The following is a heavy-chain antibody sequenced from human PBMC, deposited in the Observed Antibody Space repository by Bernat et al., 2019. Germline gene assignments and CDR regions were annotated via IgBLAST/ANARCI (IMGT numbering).Heavy chain of an antibody. J-gene: IGHJ4*02. V-gene: IGHV1-46*03. CDR1: GYTFTSYY. Sequence: QVQLVQSGAEVKKPGASVKVSCKASGYTFTSYYMHWVRQAPGQGLEWMGIINPSGGSTSYAQKFQGRVTMTRDTSTSTVYMELSSLRSEDTAVYYCARDRRVRGVIKSNFDYWGQGTLVTVSS. D-gene: IGHD3-10*01. CDR3: ARDRRVRGVIKSNFDY. CDR2: INPSGGST.